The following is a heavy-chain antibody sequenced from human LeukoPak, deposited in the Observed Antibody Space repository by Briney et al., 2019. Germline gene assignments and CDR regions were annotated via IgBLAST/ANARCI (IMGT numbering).Heavy chain of an antibody. V-gene: IGHV3-21*01. CDR3: ARDSSTKYSSGWRDLDY. Sequence: PGGSLRLSCAASGFTFSSYSMNWVRQAPGKGLEWVSSISSSSSYIYYADSVKGRFTISRDNAKNSLYLQMNSLRAEDTAVYYCARDSSTKYSSGWRDLDYWGQGTLVTVSS. D-gene: IGHD6-19*01. CDR2: ISSSSSYI. J-gene: IGHJ4*02. CDR1: GFTFSSYS.